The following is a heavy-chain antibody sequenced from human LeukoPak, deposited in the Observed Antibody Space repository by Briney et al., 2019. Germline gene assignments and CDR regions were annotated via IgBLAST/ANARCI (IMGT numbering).Heavy chain of an antibody. CDR1: GFTFSDYY. CDR2: ISGSGGST. Sequence: GGSLRLSCAASGFTFSDYYMSWIRQAPGKGLEWVSAISGSGGSTYYADSVKGRFTISRDNSKNTLYLQMNSLRAEDTAVYYCAKDSVGFTIAAAEGDWGQGTLVTVSS. CDR3: AKDSVGFTIAAAEGD. D-gene: IGHD6-13*01. V-gene: IGHV3-23*01. J-gene: IGHJ4*02.